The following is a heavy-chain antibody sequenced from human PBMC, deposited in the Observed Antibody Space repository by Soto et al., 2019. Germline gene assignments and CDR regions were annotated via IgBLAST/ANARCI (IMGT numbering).Heavy chain of an antibody. V-gene: IGHV3-23*01. CDR3: AKKSGVRGVIRSIVPITYMDV. D-gene: IGHD3-10*01. CDR1: GFTFSSYA. J-gene: IGHJ6*02. CDR2: ISGSGGST. Sequence: PGGSLRLSCAASGFTFSSYAMSWVRQAPGKGLEWVSAISGSGGSTYYADSVKGRFTISRDNSKNTLYLQMNSLRAEDTAVYYCAKKSGVRGVIRSIVPITYMDVWGQGTTVTVSS.